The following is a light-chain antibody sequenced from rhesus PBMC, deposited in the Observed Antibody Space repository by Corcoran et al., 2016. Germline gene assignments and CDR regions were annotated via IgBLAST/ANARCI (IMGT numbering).Light chain of an antibody. J-gene: IGKJ2*01. Sequence: EIVLTQSPATLSLSPGERATLSCRASQRVSTSLAWYRQKPGQVPRRLLYGTSSRANGIPDRFSGRGFGTDFTLAHTSLDPEDFAVYYCKQYNDWAYSFSPGAKVELK. CDR2: GTS. V-gene: IGKV3-42*03. CDR1: QRVSTS. CDR3: KQYNDWAYS.